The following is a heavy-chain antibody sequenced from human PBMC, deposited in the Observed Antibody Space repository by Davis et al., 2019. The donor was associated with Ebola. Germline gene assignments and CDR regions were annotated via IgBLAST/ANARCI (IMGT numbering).Heavy chain of an antibody. CDR1: GYTFTSYG. V-gene: IGHV1-18*01. Sequence: AASVKVSCKASGYTFTSYGISWVRQAPGQGLEWMGWISAYNGNTNYAQKLQGRVTITRDTSASTAYMELSSLRSEDTAVYYCARTSLPIGYEGFQHWGQGTLVTVSS. CDR3: ARTSLPIGYEGFQH. D-gene: IGHD6-13*01. CDR2: ISAYNGNT. J-gene: IGHJ1*01.